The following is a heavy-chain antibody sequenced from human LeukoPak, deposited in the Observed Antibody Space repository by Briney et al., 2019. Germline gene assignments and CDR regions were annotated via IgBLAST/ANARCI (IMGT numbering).Heavy chain of an antibody. CDR2: ISGSGGST. Sequence: GGSLRLSCAASGFTFSTYAMSWVRQAPGKGLEWVSGISGSGGSTYYADSVKGRFTISRDNFKNTLYLQMNSLRAEDTAVYYCAKIPSIRYFDWLGAYYYGMDVWGQGTTVTVSS. J-gene: IGHJ6*02. CDR1: GFTFSTYA. CDR3: AKIPSIRYFDWLGAYYYGMDV. D-gene: IGHD3-9*01. V-gene: IGHV3-23*01.